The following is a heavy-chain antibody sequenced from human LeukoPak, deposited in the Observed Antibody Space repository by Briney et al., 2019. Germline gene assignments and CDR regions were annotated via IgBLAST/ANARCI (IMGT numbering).Heavy chain of an antibody. J-gene: IGHJ4*02. Sequence: GGSLRLSCSTSRFTFTRYTLNWVRQAPGKGLEWVSSISSSSTYIYYADSVKGRFTISRDNAKNSLYLQMNSLRAEDTAVYYCASGYQLDYWGQGTLVTVSS. CDR2: ISSSSTYI. V-gene: IGHV3-21*01. D-gene: IGHD2-2*01. CDR1: RFTFTRYT. CDR3: ASGYQLDY.